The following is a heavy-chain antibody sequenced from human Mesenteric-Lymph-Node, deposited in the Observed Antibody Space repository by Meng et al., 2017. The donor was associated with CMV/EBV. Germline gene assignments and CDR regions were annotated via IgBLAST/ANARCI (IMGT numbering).Heavy chain of an antibody. Sequence: ASVKVSCKASGYTFTGYYLHWMRQAPGQGLEWMGSIYPNSGGTNYAQKFQGRVTMTRDRPITTAYMELTSLTSDDTAVYYCAGGGYNVYEAVEYWGQGTLVTVSS. CDR2: IYPNSGGT. J-gene: IGHJ1*01. CDR1: GYTFTGYY. CDR3: AGGGYNVYEAVEY. V-gene: IGHV1-2*02. D-gene: IGHD5/OR15-5a*01.